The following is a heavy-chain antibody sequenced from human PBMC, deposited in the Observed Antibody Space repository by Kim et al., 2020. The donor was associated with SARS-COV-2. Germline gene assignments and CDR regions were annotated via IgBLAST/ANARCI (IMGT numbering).Heavy chain of an antibody. CDR1: GFTFSSYG. J-gene: IGHJ4*02. CDR3: AREYYDYVWGSYRSTPTFDY. CDR2: ISYDGSNK. Sequence: GGSLRLSCAASGFTFSSYGMHWVRQAPGKGREWVAVISYDGSNKYYADSVKGRFTISRDNSKNTLYLQMNSLRAEDTAVYYCAREYYDYVWGSYRSTPTFDYWGQGTLVTVSS. D-gene: IGHD3-16*02. V-gene: IGHV3-33*05.